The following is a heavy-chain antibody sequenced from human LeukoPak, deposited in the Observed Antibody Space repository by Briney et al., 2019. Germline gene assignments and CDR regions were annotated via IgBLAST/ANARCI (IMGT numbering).Heavy chain of an antibody. CDR2: IYYSGST. J-gene: IGHJ4*02. Sequence: NPSETLSLTCTVSGGSISSGGYYWSWIRQHPGKGLEWIGYIYYSGSTYYNPSLKSRVTISVDTSKNQSSLKLSSVTAADTAVYYCARVGPSIAARPFYFDYWGQGTLVTVSS. CDR1: GGSISSGGYY. V-gene: IGHV4-31*03. D-gene: IGHD6-6*01. CDR3: ARVGPSIAARPFYFDY.